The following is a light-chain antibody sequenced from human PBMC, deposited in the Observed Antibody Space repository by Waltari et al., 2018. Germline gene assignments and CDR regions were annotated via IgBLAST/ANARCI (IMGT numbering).Light chain of an antibody. CDR2: GAS. CDR3: QKYSSSPYS. J-gene: IGKJ2*03. Sequence: VILTQSPATLSLSPGERATLSCRASQSVSSYLAWYQQKPGQAPRLLIYGASSRATGIPDRFIGSGSGTEFTLTISSLEPEDFAVYYCQKYSSSPYSFGQGTKVEIK. CDR1: QSVSSY. V-gene: IGKV3-20*01.